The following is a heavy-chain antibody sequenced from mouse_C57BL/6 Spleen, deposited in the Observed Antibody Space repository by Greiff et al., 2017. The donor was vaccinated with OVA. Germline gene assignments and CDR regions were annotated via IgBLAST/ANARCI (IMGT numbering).Heavy chain of an antibody. Sequence: VKLQQSGAELVRPGASVTLSCKASGYTFTDYEMHWVKQTPVHGLAWIGAIDPETGGTAYNQKFKGKAILTADKSSSTAYMELRSLTSEDSAVYYCTSSGVTRVDYWCQGTTLTVSS. D-gene: IGHD2-2*01. CDR2: IDPETGGT. J-gene: IGHJ2*01. CDR3: TSSGVTRVDY. V-gene: IGHV1-15*01. CDR1: GYTFTDYE.